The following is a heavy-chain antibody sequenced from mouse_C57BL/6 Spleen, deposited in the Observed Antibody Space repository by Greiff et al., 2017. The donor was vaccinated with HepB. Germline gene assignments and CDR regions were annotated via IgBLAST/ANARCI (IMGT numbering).Heavy chain of an antibody. J-gene: IGHJ4*01. CDR3: TRGDYDYEGYAMDY. Sequence: EVKLQESGEGLVKPGGSLKLSCAASGFTFSSYAMSWVRQTPEKRLEWVAYISSGGDYIYYADTVKGRFTISRDNARNTLYLQMSSLKSEDTAMYYCTRGDYDYEGYAMDYWGQGTSVTVSS. CDR2: ISSGGDYI. V-gene: IGHV5-9-1*02. CDR1: GFTFSSYA. D-gene: IGHD2-4*01.